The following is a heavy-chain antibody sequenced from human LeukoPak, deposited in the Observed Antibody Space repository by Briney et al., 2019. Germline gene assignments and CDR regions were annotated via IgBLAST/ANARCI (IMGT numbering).Heavy chain of an antibody. CDR2: ISAYNGNT. CDR3: ARCPHPKSNYYDSSERYGMDV. Sequence: EASVKVSCKASGYTFTSYGISWVRQAPGQGLEWMGWISAYNGNTNYAQKLQGRVTMTTDTSTSTAYMELRSLRSDDTAVYYCARCPHPKSNYYDSSERYGMDVWGRGTTVTVSS. D-gene: IGHD3-22*01. J-gene: IGHJ6*02. CDR1: GYTFTSYG. V-gene: IGHV1-18*01.